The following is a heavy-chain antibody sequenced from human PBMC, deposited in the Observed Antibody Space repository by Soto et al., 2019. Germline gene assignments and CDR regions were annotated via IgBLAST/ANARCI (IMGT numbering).Heavy chain of an antibody. CDR1: GGSINTDSW. V-gene: IGHV4-4*02. J-gene: IGHJ4*02. CDR3: ASREEARPF. D-gene: IGHD6-6*01. Sequence: QVQLQESGPGLVTPLGTLSLTCAVSGGSINTDSWSTWVRQPPGKGPEWIGEIHRSRGTNYNSSLKSRVTISIDRSTNHFSLRLYSVTAADTTVYYCASREEARPFWGQGTLVTVSS. CDR2: IHRSRGT.